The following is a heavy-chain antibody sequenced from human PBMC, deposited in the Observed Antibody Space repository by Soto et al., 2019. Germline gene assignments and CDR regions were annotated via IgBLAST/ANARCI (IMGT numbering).Heavy chain of an antibody. J-gene: IGHJ4*02. D-gene: IGHD1-26*01. V-gene: IGHV3-66*01. CDR1: GFTVSNNY. Sequence: EEQLVESGGDLVQPGGSLRLSCAASGFTVSNNYMSWVRQAPGKGLEWVSLIYSGGSTYYADSVKGRFTISRDSSKKTLNLKMKSLRAAHRSMYNWAPYSHRGYGAQGTLVTV. CDR2: IYSGGST. CDR3: APYSHRGY.